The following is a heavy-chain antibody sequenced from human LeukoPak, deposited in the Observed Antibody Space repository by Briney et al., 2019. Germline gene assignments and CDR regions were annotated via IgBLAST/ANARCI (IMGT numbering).Heavy chain of an antibody. CDR1: GFTFSSYA. D-gene: IGHD2-15*01. J-gene: IGHJ4*02. Sequence: GGSLRLSCAASGFTFSSYAMSWVRQAPGKGLEWVSAISGSGGSTYYADSVKGRFTISRDNSKNTLYLQMISLRAEDTAVYFCARQEVALFDYWGQGTLVSVSS. CDR2: ISGSGGST. V-gene: IGHV3-23*01. CDR3: ARQEVALFDY.